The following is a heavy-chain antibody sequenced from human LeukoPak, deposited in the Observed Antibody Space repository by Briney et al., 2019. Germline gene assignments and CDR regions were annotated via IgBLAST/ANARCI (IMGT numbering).Heavy chain of an antibody. D-gene: IGHD1-26*01. CDR2: ISGSGGST. CDR1: GFTFSSYA. V-gene: IGHV3-23*01. J-gene: IGHJ3*02. CDR3: AKDLDSGSYSDAFDI. Sequence: GGSLRLSCAASGFTFSSYAMSWVRQAPGKGLEWVSAISGSGGSTYYADSVKGRFTISRDNSKNTLYLQMDSLRAEDTAVYYCAKDLDSGSYSDAFDIWGQGTMVTVSS.